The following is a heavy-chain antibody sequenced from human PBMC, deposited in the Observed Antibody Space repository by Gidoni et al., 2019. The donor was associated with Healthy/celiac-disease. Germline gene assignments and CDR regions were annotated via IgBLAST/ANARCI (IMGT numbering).Heavy chain of an antibody. V-gene: IGHV1-3*01. CDR1: GYTFNSYA. D-gene: IGHD6-6*01. CDR3: ARGSIAARAGLLNY. Sequence: QVQLVQSGAEVKKPGASVKVSCKPSGYTFNSYAMHWVRQAPGQRLEWMGWINAGNGNTKYSQKFQGRVTITRDTSASTAYMELSSLRSEDTAVYYCARGSIAARAGLLNYWGQGTLVTVSS. J-gene: IGHJ4*02. CDR2: INAGNGNT.